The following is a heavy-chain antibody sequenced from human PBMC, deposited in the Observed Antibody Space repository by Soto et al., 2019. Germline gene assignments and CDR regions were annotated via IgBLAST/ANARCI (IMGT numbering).Heavy chain of an antibody. J-gene: IGHJ6*02. CDR3: AKDNGGGSSSWYGTVCDAIIYYYYGMDV. CDR1: GFTFDDYT. V-gene: IGHV3-43*01. Sequence: GGSLRLSCAASGFTFDDYTMHWVRQAPGKGLEWVSLISWDGGSTYYADSVRGRFTISRDNSKNSLYLQMNRLRTEDTALYYCAKDNGGGSSSWYGTVCDAIIYYYYGMDVLGHCTTGTVSS. D-gene: IGHD6-13*01. CDR2: ISWDGGST.